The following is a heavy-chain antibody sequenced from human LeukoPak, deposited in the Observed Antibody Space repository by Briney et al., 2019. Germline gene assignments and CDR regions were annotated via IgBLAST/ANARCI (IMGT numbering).Heavy chain of an antibody. Sequence: SETLSLTCAVSGGSISSSNWWSWVRQPPGKGLDWIGEIYHSGSTNYNPPLKSRVTISVDKSKNQFSLKLSSVTAADTAVYYCARARYYYGSGSYYNGNWFDPWGQGTLVTVSS. CDR1: GGSISSSNW. CDR3: ARARYYYGSGSYYNGNWFDP. J-gene: IGHJ5*02. V-gene: IGHV4-4*02. CDR2: IYHSGST. D-gene: IGHD3-10*01.